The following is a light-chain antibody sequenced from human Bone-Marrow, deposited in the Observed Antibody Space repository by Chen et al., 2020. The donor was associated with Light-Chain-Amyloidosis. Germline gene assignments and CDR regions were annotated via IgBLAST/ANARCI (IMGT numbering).Light chain of an antibody. J-gene: IGLJ3*02. Sequence: SDVLTQPSSVSVAPGQTATIACGGNNIGSTSVHWYQQTPGQARLLVVYDDSDRPSGIPERLSGSNSGNTATLTISRVEAGDEADYYCQVWDRSSDRPVFGGGTKLTVL. V-gene: IGLV3-21*02. CDR3: QVWDRSSDRPV. CDR1: NIGSTS. CDR2: DDS.